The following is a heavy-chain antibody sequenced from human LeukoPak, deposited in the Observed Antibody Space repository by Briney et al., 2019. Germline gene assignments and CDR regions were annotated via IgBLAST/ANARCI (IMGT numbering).Heavy chain of an antibody. Sequence: GESLKISCQGSGYTFSNSWIAWVRQMPGKGLEWMGIIYPGDSDTKYSPAFQGQVTFSADKSISTAYLQWSSLKASDTAMYYCARLRYGYFDYWGQGTLVTVSS. V-gene: IGHV5-51*01. CDR2: IYPGDSDT. D-gene: IGHD3-10*01. CDR3: ARLRYGYFDY. CDR1: GYTFSNSW. J-gene: IGHJ4*02.